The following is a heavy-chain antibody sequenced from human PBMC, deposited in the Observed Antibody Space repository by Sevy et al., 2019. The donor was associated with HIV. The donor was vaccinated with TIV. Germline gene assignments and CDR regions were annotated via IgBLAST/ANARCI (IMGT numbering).Heavy chain of an antibody. CDR2: IRSDAYGK. J-gene: IGHJ4*02. D-gene: IGHD6-6*01. Sequence: GGSLRLSCEASGFVFGSFDMIWVRQAPGKGLEWVAFIRSDAYGKMYADSVKGRFTVSRTDSKNMLYLQMDRLGGEDTAVYYCAKSASRGSSSSFDHWGRGSQVTVSS. V-gene: IGHV3-30*02. CDR1: GFVFGSFD. CDR3: AKSASRGSSSSFDH.